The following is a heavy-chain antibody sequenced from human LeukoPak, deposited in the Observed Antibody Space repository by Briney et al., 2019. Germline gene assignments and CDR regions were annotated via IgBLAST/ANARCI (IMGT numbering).Heavy chain of an antibody. D-gene: IGHD1-20*01. V-gene: IGHV3-30*02. CDR3: AKGHGTEYNWNLGAFDI. CDR1: GFTFSSYG. Sequence: GGSLRLSCAASGFTFSSYGMHWVRQAPGKGLEWVAFIRYDGSNKYYADSVKGRFTISRDNSKNTLYLQMNSLRAEDTAVYYCAKGHGTEYNWNLGAFDIWGQGTMVTVSS. J-gene: IGHJ3*02. CDR2: IRYDGSNK.